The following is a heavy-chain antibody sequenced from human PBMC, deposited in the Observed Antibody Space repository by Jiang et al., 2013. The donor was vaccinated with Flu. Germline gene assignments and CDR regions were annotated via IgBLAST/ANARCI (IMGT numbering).Heavy chain of an antibody. J-gene: IGHJ3*02. Sequence: GVIYPGDSDTRYSPSFQGQVTISADKSISTAYLQWSSLKASDTAMYYCARVGSYYGSGSYGAFDIWGQGTMVTVSS. CDR3: ARVGSYYGSGSYGAFDI. D-gene: IGHD3-10*01. CDR2: IYPGDSDT. V-gene: IGHV5-51*01.